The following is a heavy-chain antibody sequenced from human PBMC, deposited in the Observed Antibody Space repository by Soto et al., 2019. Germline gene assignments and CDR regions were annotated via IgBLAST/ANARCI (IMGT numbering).Heavy chain of an antibody. CDR3: TREKFDP. J-gene: IGHJ5*02. Sequence: PGGSLRLSCAASGFIFSNYWMHWVRQVPGKGLVWVARVKSDGSSTSYADSVKGRFTISRDNAKNTVYLEMNDLRADDTAVYYCTREKFDPWGQGILVTVS. CDR1: GFIFSNYW. CDR2: VKSDGSST. V-gene: IGHV3-74*01.